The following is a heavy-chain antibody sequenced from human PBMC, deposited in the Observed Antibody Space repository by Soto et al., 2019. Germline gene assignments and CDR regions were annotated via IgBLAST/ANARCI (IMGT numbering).Heavy chain of an antibody. CDR1: GGTFSSYA. CDR2: IIPIFGTA. Sequence: QEQLVQSGAEVKKPGSSVKVSCKASGGTFSSYAISWVRQAPGQGLEWMGGIIPIFGTANYAQKFQGRVTITADKSTSTAYMELSSLRSEDTAVYYCASLRTPHYYDSSGYLDYWGQGTLVTVSS. CDR3: ASLRTPHYYDSSGYLDY. J-gene: IGHJ4*02. V-gene: IGHV1-69*06. D-gene: IGHD3-22*01.